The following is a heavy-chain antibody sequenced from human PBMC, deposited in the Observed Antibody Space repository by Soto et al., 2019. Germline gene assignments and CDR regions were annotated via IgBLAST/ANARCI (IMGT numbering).Heavy chain of an antibody. Sequence: GGSLRLSCAASGFTFSSYAMSWVRQAPGKGLEWVSAISGSGGSTYYADSVKGRFTISRDNSKNTLYLQMNSLRAEDTAVYYCAKLASGYSYGYGWFDPWGQGALVTVSS. D-gene: IGHD5-18*01. CDR3: AKLASGYSYGYGWFDP. J-gene: IGHJ5*02. V-gene: IGHV3-23*01. CDR2: ISGSGGST. CDR1: GFTFSSYA.